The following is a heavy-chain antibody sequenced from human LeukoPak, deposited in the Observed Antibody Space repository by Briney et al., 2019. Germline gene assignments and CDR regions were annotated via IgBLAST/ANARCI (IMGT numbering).Heavy chain of an antibody. Sequence: ASVKVSCKASGYTFTSYDINWVRQATGQGLEWMGWMNPNSGNTGYAQKFQGRVTITRNTSISTAYMELSSLRSEDTAVYYCARGRYLLGYCSSTSCYMDHDAFDIWGQGTMVTVSS. J-gene: IGHJ3*02. CDR2: MNPNSGNT. D-gene: IGHD2-2*02. V-gene: IGHV1-8*03. CDR3: ARGRYLLGYCSSTSCYMDHDAFDI. CDR1: GYTFTSYD.